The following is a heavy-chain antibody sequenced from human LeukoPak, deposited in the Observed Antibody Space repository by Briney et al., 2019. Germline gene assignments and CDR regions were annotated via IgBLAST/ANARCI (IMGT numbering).Heavy chain of an antibody. CDR2: INTGNGNT. V-gene: IGHV1-3*04. CDR3: ARGEAVAGSSFDY. Sequence: ASVKVSCKASGYTFTSFAIHWVRQAPGQRLEWMGWINTGNGNTRYSQKFQGRVTITRDTSASTAYIDLSSLRSEDTAVYYCARGEAVAGSSFDYWGQGTLVTVSS. D-gene: IGHD6-19*01. J-gene: IGHJ4*02. CDR1: GYTFTSFA.